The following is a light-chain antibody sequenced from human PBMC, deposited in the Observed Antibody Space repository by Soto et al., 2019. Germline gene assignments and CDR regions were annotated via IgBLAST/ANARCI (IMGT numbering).Light chain of an antibody. V-gene: IGKV3-15*01. CDR3: QEYSGWPQT. Sequence: EIVLTQSPATLSVSPGESFTLSCSSCHCVINNLAWNQQKPVKAPRILVYGASTSANDAPPRFRGSGSGTDFSLTISSLKSSDIATYYGQEYSGWPQTFGPGSRVESK. CDR1: HCVINN. J-gene: IGKJ1*01. CDR2: GAS.